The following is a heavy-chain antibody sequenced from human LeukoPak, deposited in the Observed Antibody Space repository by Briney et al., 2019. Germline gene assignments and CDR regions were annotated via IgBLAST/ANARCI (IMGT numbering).Heavy chain of an antibody. CDR3: ARVDPEATIDY. Sequence: PSETLSLTCTVSGGSISSYYWSRIRQPPGKGLEWIGYIYYSGSTNYNPSLKSRVTISVDTSKNQFSLKLSSVTAADTAVYYCARVDPEATIDYWGQGTLVTVSS. CDR1: GGSISSYY. J-gene: IGHJ4*02. D-gene: IGHD1-14*01. CDR2: IYYSGST. V-gene: IGHV4-59*01.